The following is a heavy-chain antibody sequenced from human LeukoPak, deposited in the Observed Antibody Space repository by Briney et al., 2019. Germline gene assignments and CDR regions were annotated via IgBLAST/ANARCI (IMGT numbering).Heavy chain of an antibody. CDR1: GYSSTSYW. V-gene: IGHV5-51*01. Sequence: GESLKISCKGSGYSSTSYWIGWVRQMPGKGLEWMGIIYPGDSDTRYSPSFQGQVTISADKSISTAYLQWSSLKASDTAMYYCARQVSGGWSRIGAFDIWGQGTMVTVSS. J-gene: IGHJ3*02. CDR3: ARQVSGGWSRIGAFDI. D-gene: IGHD6-19*01. CDR2: IYPGDSDT.